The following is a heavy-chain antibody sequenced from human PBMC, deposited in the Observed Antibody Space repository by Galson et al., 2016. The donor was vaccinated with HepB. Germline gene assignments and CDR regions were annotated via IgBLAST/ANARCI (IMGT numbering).Heavy chain of an antibody. D-gene: IGHD6-6*01. CDR2: IWYDGSNK. J-gene: IGHJ6*04. Sequence: SLRLSCAASGFTFSSYGMHWVRQAPGRGLEWVALIWYDGSNKYYADSVKGRFTISRDNSKNTLYLQMNSLRAEDTAVYYCAREQSTAALAMDVWGKGTTVTSPQ. V-gene: IGHV3-33*01. CDR1: GFTFSSYG. CDR3: AREQSTAALAMDV.